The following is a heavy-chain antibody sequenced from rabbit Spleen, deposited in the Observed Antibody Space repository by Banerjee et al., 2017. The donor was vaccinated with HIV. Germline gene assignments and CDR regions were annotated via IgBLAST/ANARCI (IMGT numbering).Heavy chain of an antibody. CDR1: GFSFSNSYW. CDR2: IYTGSGNT. D-gene: IGHD4-2*01. V-gene: IGHV1S40*01. Sequence: QSLEESGGDLVKPGASLTLTCTASGFSFSNSYWICWVRQAPGKGPEWIGCIYTGSGNTYYASWAKGRFTISKTSSTTVTLQMTSLTAADTATYFCARDAAGREDFNLWGQGTLVTVS. CDR3: ARDAAGREDFNL. J-gene: IGHJ4*01.